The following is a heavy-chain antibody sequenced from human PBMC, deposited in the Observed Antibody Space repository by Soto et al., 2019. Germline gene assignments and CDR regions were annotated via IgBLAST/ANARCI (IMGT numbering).Heavy chain of an antibody. CDR1: GFTFSSYG. CDR2: IWNDGSNK. V-gene: IGHV3-33*01. D-gene: IGHD6-13*01. CDR3: ARDGIAAAGPGMDV. J-gene: IGHJ6*02. Sequence: QVQLVESGGGVVQPGRSLRLSCAASGFTFSSYGMHWVRQAPGKGLEWVAVIWNDGSNKYYADSVKGRFTISRDNSKNTLYLQMNSLRAKDTAVYYCARDGIAAAGPGMDVWGQGTTVTVSS.